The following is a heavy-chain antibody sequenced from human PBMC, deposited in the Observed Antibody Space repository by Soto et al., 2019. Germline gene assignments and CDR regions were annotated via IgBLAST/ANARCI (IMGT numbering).Heavy chain of an antibody. D-gene: IGHD2-15*01. CDR3: ARGGGVVVAAGLDY. V-gene: IGHV1-8*01. Sequence: QVQLVQSGAEVKKPGASVKVSCKASGYTFTSYDINWVRQATGQGLEWMGWMNPNSGNTGYAQKFQGRVTMTRNTSLSTAYRGLISLRFGGTAVYYCARGGGVVVAAGLDYWGQGTLVTVSS. CDR2: MNPNSGNT. CDR1: GYTFTSYD. J-gene: IGHJ4*02.